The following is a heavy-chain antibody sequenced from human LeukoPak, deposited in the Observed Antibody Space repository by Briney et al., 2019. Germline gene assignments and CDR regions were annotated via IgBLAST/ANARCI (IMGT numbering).Heavy chain of an antibody. CDR1: GFTFSSYE. CDR2: ISSSGSTI. V-gene: IGHV3-48*03. J-gene: IGHJ3*02. D-gene: IGHD3-3*01. Sequence: GGSLRLSCAASGFTFSSYEMNWVRQAPGKGLEWVSYISSSGSTIYYADSVKGRFTISRDNAKNSLYLQMNSLRAEDTAVYYCASLGQYYDFWSGYWPHAFDIWGQGTMVTVSS. CDR3: ASLGQYYDFWSGYWPHAFDI.